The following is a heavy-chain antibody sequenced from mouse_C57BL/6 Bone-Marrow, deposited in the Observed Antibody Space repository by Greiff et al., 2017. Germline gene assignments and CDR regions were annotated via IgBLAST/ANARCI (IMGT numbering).Heavy chain of an antibody. V-gene: IGHV5-6*02. Sequence: DVKLVESGGDLVKPGGSLKLSCAASGFTFSSYGMSWVRQTPDKRLEWVATISSGGSYTYYPDSVKGRFTISRDNAKNTLYLQMSSLKSEDTAMYYCARPPYYYGSSYLAYWGQGTLVTVSA. CDR2: ISSGGSYT. D-gene: IGHD1-1*01. CDR1: GFTFSSYG. CDR3: ARPPYYYGSSYLAY. J-gene: IGHJ3*01.